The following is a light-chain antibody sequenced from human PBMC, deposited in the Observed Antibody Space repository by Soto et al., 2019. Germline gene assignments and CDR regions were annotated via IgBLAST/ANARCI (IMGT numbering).Light chain of an antibody. CDR2: GAS. CDR1: ESVSDNY. J-gene: IGKJ5*01. Sequence: EIVLTQSPGTLSLSPGERATLSCRASESVSDNYLAWYQQRSGQAPRLVIYGASSRASAVPDRFSGSGSGTDFTLTISRLEPEDFAVYYCQQYDSSPITFGQGTRLEIK. V-gene: IGKV3-20*01. CDR3: QQYDSSPIT.